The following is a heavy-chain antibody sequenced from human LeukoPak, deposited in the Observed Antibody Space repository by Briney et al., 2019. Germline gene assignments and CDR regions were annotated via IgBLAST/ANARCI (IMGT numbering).Heavy chain of an antibody. CDR1: GGSIGRNNW. J-gene: IGHJ4*02. V-gene: IGHV4-4*02. Sequence: SETLSLTCAVSGGSIGRNNWCSWVRQLPGKGLEWIGEIYHSGSTNYNPSLKSRVTISVDTSKNQFSLKLSSVTAADTAVYYCASELAARNYFDYWGQGTLVTVSS. CDR3: ASELAARNYFDY. CDR2: IYHSGST. D-gene: IGHD6-6*01.